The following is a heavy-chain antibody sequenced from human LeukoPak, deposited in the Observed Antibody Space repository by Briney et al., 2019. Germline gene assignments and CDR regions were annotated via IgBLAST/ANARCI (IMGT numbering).Heavy chain of an antibody. CDR1: GFTFSSYC. CDR2: TRYEGSNK. D-gene: IGHD3-9*01. CDR3: AREPRVPDIVTGYYTFGYYFDY. J-gene: IGHJ4*02. Sequence: SAGSLRLSCAAYGFTFSSYCMHWVRQAPGKGREWEAVTRYEGSNKYYAGSVKGRLTICRDNFKMTRYMQMNSLRAEDTAVYYCAREPRVPDIVTGYYTFGYYFDYWGQGTLVTVSS. V-gene: IGHV3-33*01.